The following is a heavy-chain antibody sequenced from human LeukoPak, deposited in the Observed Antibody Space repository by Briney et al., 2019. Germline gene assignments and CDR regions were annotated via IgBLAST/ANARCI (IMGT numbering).Heavy chain of an antibody. CDR3: ARGGYDILTGYPDHFDY. CDR1: GYSFTTYY. V-gene: IGHV1-46*01. Sequence: ASVKVSCKASGYSFTTYYIHWVRQAPGQGLEWMGMINPRGGSTSYAQKFQGRLTMTRDTSTGTVYMELRSLRSDDTAVYYCARGGYDILTGYPDHFDYWGQGTLVTVSS. D-gene: IGHD3-9*01. J-gene: IGHJ4*02. CDR2: INPRGGST.